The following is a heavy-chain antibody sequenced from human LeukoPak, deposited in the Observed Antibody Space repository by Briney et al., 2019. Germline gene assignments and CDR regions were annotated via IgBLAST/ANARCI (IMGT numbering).Heavy chain of an antibody. CDR1: GFTFSNYA. D-gene: IGHD2-2*01. J-gene: IGHJ1*01. CDR2: ISTGGGST. V-gene: IGHV3-23*01. CDR3: AKAQGYCTSTSCLLFQH. Sequence: PAGGSLRLSCAASGFTFSNYAMSWVRQAPGKGLEWVSAISTGGGSTYYADSVKGRFTLSRDSSKTTLYLQMNSVRAEDTAVYYCAKAQGYCTSTSCLLFQHWGQGTLVTVSS.